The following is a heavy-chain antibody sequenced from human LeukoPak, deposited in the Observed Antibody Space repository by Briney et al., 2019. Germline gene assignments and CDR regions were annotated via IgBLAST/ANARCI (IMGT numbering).Heavy chain of an antibody. D-gene: IGHD3-22*01. V-gene: IGHV4-30-4*01. J-gene: IGHJ5*02. CDR3: ARPYYYDSRIDP. CDR2: MFYSGST. CDR1: GGSISIGASY. Sequence: SQSLSLTWTVAGGSISIGASYWSWIRQPPWRGLEGFAYMFYSGSTYYNSSLKSRFTMSAATSKNQLSLKLCYVTAAETAVYCCARPYYYDSRIDPWGQRILVTVSS.